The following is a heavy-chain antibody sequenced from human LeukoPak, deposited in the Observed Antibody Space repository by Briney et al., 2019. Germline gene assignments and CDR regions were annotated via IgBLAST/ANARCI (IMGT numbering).Heavy chain of an antibody. V-gene: IGHV1-2*02. Sequence: GASVKVSCKASGHTFTGYYMHWVRQAPGQGLEWMGWINPNSGGTNYAQKFQGRVTMTRDTSISTAYMELSRLRSDDTAVYYCAREAELLWFGEPWGQGTLVTVSS. J-gene: IGHJ4*02. CDR3: AREAELLWFGEP. D-gene: IGHD3-10*01. CDR1: GHTFTGYY. CDR2: INPNSGGT.